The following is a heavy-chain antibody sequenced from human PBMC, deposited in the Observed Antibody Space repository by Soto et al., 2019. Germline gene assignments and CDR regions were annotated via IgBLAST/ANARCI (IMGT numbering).Heavy chain of an antibody. Sequence: QSGGSLRLSCAASGFTFSGYWMHWVRQAPGKGLVWVSRINSDGSSTSYADSVKGRFTISRDNAKNTLYLQMNSLRAEDTAVYYCARPPIVGATKGYYGMDVWGQGTTVTVSS. CDR1: GFTFSGYW. CDR2: INSDGSST. D-gene: IGHD1-26*01. CDR3: ARPPIVGATKGYYGMDV. V-gene: IGHV3-74*01. J-gene: IGHJ6*02.